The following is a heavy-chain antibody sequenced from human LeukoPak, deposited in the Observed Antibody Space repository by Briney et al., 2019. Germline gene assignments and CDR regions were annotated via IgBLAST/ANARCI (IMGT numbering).Heavy chain of an antibody. CDR2: ISYDGSNK. V-gene: IGHV3-30*18. J-gene: IGHJ4*02. Sequence: PGGSLRLSCAASGFTFSSYGMHWVRQAPGKGLEWVAVISYDGSNKYYADSVKGRFTISRGNSKNTLYLQMNSLRAEDTAVYYCAKDSRIAVAGTIDYWGQGTLVTVSS. CDR3: AKDSRIAVAGTIDY. CDR1: GFTFSSYG. D-gene: IGHD6-19*01.